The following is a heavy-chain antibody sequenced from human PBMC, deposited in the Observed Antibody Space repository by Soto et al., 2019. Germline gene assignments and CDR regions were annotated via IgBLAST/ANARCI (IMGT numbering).Heavy chain of an antibody. CDR1: GFTFSSYA. Sequence: GGSLRLSCAASGFTFSSYAMSWVRQSPGKGLEWVSTISGSGGSTYYADVVKGRFTISRDNSMGTLYLQMKSLRVEDTAIYYCAKEVSLGSTVDLGYWGQGALVTV. D-gene: IGHD7-27*01. CDR2: ISGSGGST. J-gene: IGHJ4*02. CDR3: AKEVSLGSTVDLGY. V-gene: IGHV3-23*01.